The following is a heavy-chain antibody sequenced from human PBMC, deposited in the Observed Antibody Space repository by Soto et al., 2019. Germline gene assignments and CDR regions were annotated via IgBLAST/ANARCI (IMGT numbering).Heavy chain of an antibody. CDR2: INPNSGGT. CDR3: ARAIAVAGTNSYYFDY. J-gene: IGHJ4*02. Sequence: QVQLVQSGAEVKKPGASVKVSCKASGYTFTGYYMHWVRQAPGQGLEWMGWINPNSGGTNYAQKFQGCVTMTRDTSISTAYMELSRLRSDDTAVYYCARAIAVAGTNSYYFDYWGQGTLVTVSS. D-gene: IGHD6-19*01. V-gene: IGHV1-2*04. CDR1: GYTFTGYY.